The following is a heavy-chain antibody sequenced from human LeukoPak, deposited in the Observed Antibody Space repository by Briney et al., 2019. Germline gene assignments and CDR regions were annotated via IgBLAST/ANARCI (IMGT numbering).Heavy chain of an antibody. D-gene: IGHD2-21*01. CDR1: GGSISSSSYY. Sequence: SETLSLTCTVSGGSISSSSYYWSWIRQPAGKGLEWIGRIYTSGSTNYNPSLKSRVTISVDTSKNQFSLKLSSVTAADTAVYYCARDQGFTGVRFDPWGQGTLVTVSS. V-gene: IGHV4-61*02. CDR2: IYTSGST. J-gene: IGHJ5*02. CDR3: ARDQGFTGVRFDP.